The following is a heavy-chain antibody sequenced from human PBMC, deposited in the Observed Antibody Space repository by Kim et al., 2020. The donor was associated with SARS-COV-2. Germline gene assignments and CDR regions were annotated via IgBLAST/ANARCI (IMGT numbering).Heavy chain of an antibody. CDR2: ISTSSSYT. CDR3: ARDPASGSYYDY. CDR1: GFTFSDYY. D-gene: IGHD1-26*01. V-gene: IGHV3-11*05. J-gene: IGHJ4*02. Sequence: GGSLRLPCAASGFTFSDYYMSWIRQAPGKGLEWVSYISTSSSYTNYADSVKGRFTISRDNAKNSLYLQMNSLRADDTAVYYCARDPASGSYYDYWGQGNLVTVSS.